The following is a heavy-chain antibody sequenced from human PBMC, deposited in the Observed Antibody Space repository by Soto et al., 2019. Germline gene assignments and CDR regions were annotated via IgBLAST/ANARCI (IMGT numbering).Heavy chain of an antibody. CDR3: SRVKPYRDYCDYMYV. D-gene: IGHD2-2*02. CDR1: SATFPRPT. Sequence: SCNTSSATFPRPTISWVLRAPGQRKEWMGRIIPILGIANYAQKFQGRVTITADKSTSTAYMELSSLRSEDTAVYYCSRVKPYRDYCDYMYVKGKGTTDSVSS. J-gene: IGHJ6*03. CDR2: IIPILGIA. V-gene: IGHV1-69*02.